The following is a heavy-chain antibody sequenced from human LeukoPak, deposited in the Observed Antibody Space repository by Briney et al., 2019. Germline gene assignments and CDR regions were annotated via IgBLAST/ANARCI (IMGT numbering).Heavy chain of an antibody. CDR3: AKGSGYDTGFDY. CDR2: ISGSGDNT. D-gene: IGHD5-12*01. CDR1: GFTFSTYV. Sequence: GGSLRLSCAASGFTFSTYVMSWVRQAPGKGLEWVSGISGSGDNTYYADSVKGRFTISTDNSKNTLYLQMNSLRAEDTAVYYCAKGSGYDTGFDYWGQGTLVSVSS. J-gene: IGHJ4*02. V-gene: IGHV3-23*01.